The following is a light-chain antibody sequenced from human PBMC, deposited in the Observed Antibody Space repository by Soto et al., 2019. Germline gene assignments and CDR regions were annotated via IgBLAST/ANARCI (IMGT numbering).Light chain of an antibody. Sequence: EIVMTHSPATLSGSPGERATLSCRASQSVSNNLAWYQQKPGQAPRLLIYGASTRATAIPARFSGSGSGTEFTLTISSLQSEDFAVYYCQQRSNWPRGTFGQGTKLEIK. CDR1: QSVSNN. CDR2: GAS. CDR3: QQRSNWPRGT. V-gene: IGKV3-15*01. J-gene: IGKJ2*01.